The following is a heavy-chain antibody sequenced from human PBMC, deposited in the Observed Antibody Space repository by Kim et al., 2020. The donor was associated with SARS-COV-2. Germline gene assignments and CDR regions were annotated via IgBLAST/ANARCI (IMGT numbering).Heavy chain of an antibody. CDR1: GFTFSSYW. Sequence: GGSLRLSCAASGFTFSSYWMYWVRQAPGKGLVWVSRITTDGRVTTYADSVKGRFTISRDNAKNTLYLQMNSLRAEDTAVYYCARSLMGPKGHDYWGQGTLVTVSS. CDR2: ITTDGRVT. J-gene: IGHJ4*02. V-gene: IGHV3-74*01. CDR3: ARSLMGPKGHDY. D-gene: IGHD2-8*01.